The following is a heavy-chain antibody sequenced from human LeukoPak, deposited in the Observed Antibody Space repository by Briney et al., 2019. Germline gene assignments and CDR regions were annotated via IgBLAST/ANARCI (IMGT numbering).Heavy chain of an antibody. CDR3: ARARRGYSGYEHYYYYMDV. D-gene: IGHD5-12*01. CDR2: MNPNSGNT. CDR1: GYTFTSYD. V-gene: IGHV1-8*03. J-gene: IGHJ6*03. Sequence: VSVKVSCKACGYTFTSYDINWVRQATGQGLEWMGWMNPNSGNTGYAQKFQGRVTITRNTSISTAYMELSSLRSEDTAVYYCARARRGYSGYEHYYYYMDVWGKGTTVTVSS.